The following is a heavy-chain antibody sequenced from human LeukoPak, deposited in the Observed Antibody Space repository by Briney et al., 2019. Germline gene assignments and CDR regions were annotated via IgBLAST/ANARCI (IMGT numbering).Heavy chain of an antibody. CDR2: IIPILGIA. J-gene: IGHJ6*02. CDR3: ARGVYGQYRSNYYYYGMDV. Sequence: GASVKVSCKASGGTFSSYAISWVRQAPGQGLEWMGRIIPILGIANYAQKFQGRDTITADKSTSTAHMELSSLRSEDTAVYYCARGVYGQYRSNYYYYGMDVWGQGTTVTVSS. CDR1: GGTFSSYA. V-gene: IGHV1-69*04. D-gene: IGHD2-8*01.